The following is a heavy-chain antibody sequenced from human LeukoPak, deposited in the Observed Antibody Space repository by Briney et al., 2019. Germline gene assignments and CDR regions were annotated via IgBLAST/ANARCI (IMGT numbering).Heavy chain of an antibody. Sequence: GGSLRLSCAASGFIFKTYAMHWVRQAPGKGLEGVTMIWYDGSNKYYGDSVKGRFTISRDNSKNTVYLQMNSLRVEDTAVYYCVRDPPSSGWPFDYWGQGALVTVSS. CDR1: GFIFKTYA. D-gene: IGHD6-19*01. J-gene: IGHJ4*02. CDR3: VRDPPSSGWPFDY. V-gene: IGHV3-33*01. CDR2: IWYDGSNK.